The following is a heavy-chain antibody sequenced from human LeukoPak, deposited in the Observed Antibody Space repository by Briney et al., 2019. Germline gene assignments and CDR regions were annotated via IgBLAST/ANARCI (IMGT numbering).Heavy chain of an antibody. CDR2: ISGSGGST. V-gene: IGHV3-23*01. J-gene: IGHJ4*02. CDR3: AKEGLMVVTAIHLDY. D-gene: IGHD2-21*02. CDR1: GFTFSSYA. Sequence: GGSLRLPCAASGFTFSSYAMSWVRQAPGKGLEWVSAISGSGGSTYYADSVKGRFTISRDNSKNTLYLQMNSLRAEDTAVYYCAKEGLMVVTAIHLDYWGQGTLVTVSS.